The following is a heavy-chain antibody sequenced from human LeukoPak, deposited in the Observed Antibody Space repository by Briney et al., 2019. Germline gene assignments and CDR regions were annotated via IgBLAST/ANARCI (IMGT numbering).Heavy chain of an antibody. CDR2: ISAYNGNT. J-gene: IGHJ4*02. D-gene: IGHD3-22*01. Sequence: ASVKVSCKASGYTFTSYGISWVRQAPGQVLEWMGWISAYNGNTNYAQKLQGRVTMTTDTSTSTAYMELRSLRSDDTAVYYCAREPADSSGYYYPPDYWGQGTLVTVSS. CDR1: GYTFTSYG. CDR3: AREPADSSGYYYPPDY. V-gene: IGHV1-18*01.